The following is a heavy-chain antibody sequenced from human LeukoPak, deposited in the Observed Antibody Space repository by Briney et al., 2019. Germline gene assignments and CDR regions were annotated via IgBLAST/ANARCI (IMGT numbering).Heavy chain of an antibody. V-gene: IGHV3-7*03. J-gene: IGHJ6*02. Sequence: GGSLRLSCAASGFALSSHWMTWVRQVPGRGPEWVANVNRDGSETYYLDSVKGRFTISKDNAKSSLYLQMNSLRAEDTALYHCARNNGMDVWGQGTTVIVSS. CDR2: VNRDGSET. CDR3: ARNNGMDV. CDR1: GFALSSHW.